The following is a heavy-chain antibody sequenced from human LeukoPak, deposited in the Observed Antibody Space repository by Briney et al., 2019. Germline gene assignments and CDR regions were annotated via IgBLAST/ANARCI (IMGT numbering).Heavy chain of an antibody. J-gene: IGHJ4*02. CDR3: ARASSAYYNFDY. Sequence: ASVKASCKASGYTFTNYYIHWVRQAPGQGLEWMGLINPSGGGTSYAQKLQGRVTMTRDTSTSTVYMELSSLRSEDTAVYYCARASSAYYNFDYWGQGTLVTVSS. V-gene: IGHV1-46*01. D-gene: IGHD3-22*01. CDR1: GYTFTNYY. CDR2: INPSGGGT.